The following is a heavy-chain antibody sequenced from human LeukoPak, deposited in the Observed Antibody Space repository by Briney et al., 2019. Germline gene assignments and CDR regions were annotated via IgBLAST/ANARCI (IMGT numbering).Heavy chain of an antibody. D-gene: IGHD3-22*01. CDR3: AREVVAGLDRSP. Sequence: PSETLSLTCTVSGGSISGYFWSWIRQPAGKGLEWIGRIHYSGGTNYNSALNSRATMSVDASNNQFSLKLTSVTAADTAGYYCAREVVAGLDRSPWGQGTLVTVSS. CDR2: IHYSGGT. V-gene: IGHV4-4*07. CDR1: GGSISGYF. J-gene: IGHJ4*02.